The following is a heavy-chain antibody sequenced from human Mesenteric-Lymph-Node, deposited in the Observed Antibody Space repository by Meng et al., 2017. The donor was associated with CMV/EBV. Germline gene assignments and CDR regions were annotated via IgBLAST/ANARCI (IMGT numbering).Heavy chain of an antibody. CDR1: GFTFSPYA. CDR2: IRYDGSIQ. Sequence: GGSLRLSCTPSGFTFSPYAMHWVRQPPGKGLEWVAFIRYDGSIQNYADSVKGRFTISRDNSKNTLYLQMNSLRAEDTALYYCVARGDYGDQHYWGQGTLVTVSS. J-gene: IGHJ4*02. V-gene: IGHV3-30*02. CDR3: VARGDYGDQHY. D-gene: IGHD4-17*01.